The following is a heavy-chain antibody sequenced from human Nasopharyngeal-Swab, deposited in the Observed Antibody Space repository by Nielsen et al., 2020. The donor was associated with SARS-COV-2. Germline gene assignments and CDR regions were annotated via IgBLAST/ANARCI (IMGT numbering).Heavy chain of an antibody. D-gene: IGHD3-10*01. Sequence: SETLSLTCTVSGGSVSSGSYYWSWIRQPPGKGLEWIGYIYYSGSTNYNPSLKSRVTISVDTSKNQFSLKLSSVTAVDTAVYYCARDHYGSGSPSMDVWGQGTTVTVSS. CDR3: ARDHYGSGSPSMDV. J-gene: IGHJ6*02. CDR1: GGSVSSGSYY. CDR2: IYYSGST. V-gene: IGHV4-61*01.